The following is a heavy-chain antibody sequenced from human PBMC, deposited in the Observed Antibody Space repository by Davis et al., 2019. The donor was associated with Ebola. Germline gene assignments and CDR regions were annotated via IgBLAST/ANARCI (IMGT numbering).Heavy chain of an antibody. D-gene: IGHD1-14*01. CDR2: INHSGST. Sequence: MPSETLSLTCPVSGGSISSYYWSWIRQPPGKGLEWIGEINHSGSTNYNPSLKSRVTISVDTSKNQFSLKLSSVTAADTALYYCARQGGPETTLDSWGRGRLVTVSS. CDR1: GGSISSYY. CDR3: ARQGGPETTLDS. V-gene: IGHV4-34*01. J-gene: IGHJ4*02.